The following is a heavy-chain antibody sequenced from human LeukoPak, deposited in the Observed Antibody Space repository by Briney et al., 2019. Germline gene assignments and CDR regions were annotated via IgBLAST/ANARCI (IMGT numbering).Heavy chain of an antibody. CDR1: GFTFSSSG. D-gene: IGHD6-13*01. Sequence: GGSLRLSCAASGFTFSSSGMHWVRQAPGKGLEWVAFIRYDASNKYYADSVKGRFTISRDNSKNTLSLQMNSLRDEDTAVYYCAKSEGSSSWIYFGFWGQGTLLTVSS. CDR3: AKSEGSSSWIYFGF. J-gene: IGHJ4*02. V-gene: IGHV3-30*02. CDR2: IRYDASNK.